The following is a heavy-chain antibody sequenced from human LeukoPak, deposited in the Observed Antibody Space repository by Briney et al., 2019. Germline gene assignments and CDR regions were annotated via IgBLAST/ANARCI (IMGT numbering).Heavy chain of an antibody. CDR3: ARDPDLRRGFDGEGY. CDR1: AFTFSSYW. J-gene: IGHJ4*02. CDR2: VNQDGRQK. V-gene: IGHV3-7*05. D-gene: IGHD3-10*01. Sequence: PGGSLRLSCAASAFTFSSYWMSWVRQGPGKGLECVANVNQDGRQKNYVDSVRGRFTISRDSVKNSLYLQMNSLRAEDTAVYYCARDPDLRRGFDGEGYWGQGTLVTVSS.